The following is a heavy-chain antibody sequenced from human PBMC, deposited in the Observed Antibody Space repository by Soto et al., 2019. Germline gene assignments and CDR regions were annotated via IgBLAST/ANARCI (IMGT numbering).Heavy chain of an antibody. J-gene: IGHJ4*02. CDR2: ISGSGGST. D-gene: IGHD3-3*01. CDR3: AKESTGVRIFLEWFCFDY. Sequence: GGSLRLSCAASGFTFSSYAMSWVRQARGKGLEWVSAISGSGGSTYYADSVKGRFTISRDNSKNTLYLQMNSLRAEDTAVYYCAKESTGVRIFLEWFCFDYWGQGTLVTVSS. V-gene: IGHV3-23*01. CDR1: GFTFSSYA.